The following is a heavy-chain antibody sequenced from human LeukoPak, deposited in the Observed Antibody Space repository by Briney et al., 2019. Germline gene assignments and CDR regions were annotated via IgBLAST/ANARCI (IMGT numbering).Heavy chain of an antibody. CDR3: ATSRDSSGVD. CDR2: INQDGSVK. CDR1: GFTFRNYW. Sequence: PGGSLRLSCAASGFTFRNYWMSWVRQAPGKGLESVGNINQDGSVKFYVDSVKGRFTISRDNAKSSLYLQMNSLRAEDTAVYYCATSRDSSGVDWGQGNLVTVSS. J-gene: IGHJ4*02. V-gene: IGHV3-7*01. D-gene: IGHD3-22*01.